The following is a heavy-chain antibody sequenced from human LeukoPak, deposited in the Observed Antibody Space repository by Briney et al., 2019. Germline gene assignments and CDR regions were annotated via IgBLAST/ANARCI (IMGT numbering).Heavy chain of an antibody. V-gene: IGHV1-69*04. CDR3: ARSTYGGNDY. J-gene: IGHJ4*02. CDR1: GYTFTSYD. D-gene: IGHD4-23*01. Sequence: SVKVSCKASGYTFTSYDINWVRQAPGQGLEWMGRIIPILGIANYAQKFQGRVTITADKSTSTAYMELSSLRSEDTAVYYCARSTYGGNDYWGQGTLVTVSS. CDR2: IIPILGIA.